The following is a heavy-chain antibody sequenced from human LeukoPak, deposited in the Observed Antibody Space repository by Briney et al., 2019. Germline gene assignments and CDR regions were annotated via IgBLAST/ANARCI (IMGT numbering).Heavy chain of an antibody. CDR1: GYSISSGYY. D-gene: IGHD3-10*01. CDR3: ARKRSLWFGELYFDY. J-gene: IGHJ4*02. Sequence: SETLSLTCTVSGYSISSGYYWGWIRQPPGKGLEWIGSIYHSGSTYYNPSLKSRVTISVDTSKNQFSLKLSSVTAADTAVYYCARKRSLWFGELYFDYWGQGTLVTVSS. CDR2: IYHSGST. V-gene: IGHV4-38-2*02.